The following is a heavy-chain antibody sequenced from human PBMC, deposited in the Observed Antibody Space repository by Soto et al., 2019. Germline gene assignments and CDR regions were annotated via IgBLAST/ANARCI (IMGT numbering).Heavy chain of an antibody. CDR3: AREAVYCSRTSCYRRSFDT. J-gene: IGHJ3*02. D-gene: IGHD2-2*01. CDR2: INTDGGSS. V-gene: IGHV3-74*03. CDR1: GFTFSGHW. Sequence: EVQLVESGGDLVQPGGSLRLSCAASGFTFSGHWMHWVRQVPGKGLEWVSRINTDGGSSAYADSVKGRFTISRDNAKNTVYLQMNCLRAEDTAVYYCAREAVYCSRTSCYRRSFDTWGQGTTVTVSS.